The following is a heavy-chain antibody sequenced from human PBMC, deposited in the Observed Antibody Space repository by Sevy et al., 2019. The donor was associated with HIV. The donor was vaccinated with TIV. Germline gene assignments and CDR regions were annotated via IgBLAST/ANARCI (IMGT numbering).Heavy chain of an antibody. CDR2: IYSGGTP. J-gene: IGHJ3*02. D-gene: IGHD1-26*01. CDR3: ARRRGAVDDAFDI. V-gene: IGHV3-53*01. Sequence: GGSLRLSCAASGFGVSRSAMNWVRQAPGKGLEWVSAIYSGGTPYYADSVKGRFTISRDNSKNTLYLQMNSLSPEDTAVYYCARRRGAVDDAFDIWGQGTMVTVSS. CDR1: GFGVSRSA.